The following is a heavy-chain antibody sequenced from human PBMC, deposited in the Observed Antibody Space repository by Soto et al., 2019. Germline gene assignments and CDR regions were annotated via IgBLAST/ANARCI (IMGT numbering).Heavy chain of an antibody. CDR1: GFTFSNYG. CDR3: GRDWVSFGSHPIDN. Sequence: QVQVVESGGGVVQPGRSLRLCCAASGFTFSNYGMHWVRQAPGKGLDWVAVISYDGTIEYYSESVKGRFTMSRDNSENTVYLQMNSLRTEDTAVYFCGRDWVSFGSHPIDNWAQGTLVTVSS. D-gene: IGHD3-10*01. J-gene: IGHJ4*02. V-gene: IGHV3-30*03. CDR2: ISYDGTIE.